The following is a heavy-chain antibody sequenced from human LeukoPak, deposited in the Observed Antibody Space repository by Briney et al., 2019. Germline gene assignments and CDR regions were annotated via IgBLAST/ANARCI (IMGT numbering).Heavy chain of an antibody. CDR2: IYHSGST. D-gene: IGHD4-17*01. V-gene: IGHV4-4*02. CDR1: GGSISSSNW. J-gene: IGHJ5*02. CDR3: ARDGDDYGDTNWFDP. Sequence: SGTLSLTCAVSGGSISSSNWWSWVRQPPRKGLEWIGEIYHSGSTNYNPSLKSRVTIPVDKSKDQFSLKLSSVTAADTAVYYCARDGDDYGDTNWFDPWGQGTLVTVSS.